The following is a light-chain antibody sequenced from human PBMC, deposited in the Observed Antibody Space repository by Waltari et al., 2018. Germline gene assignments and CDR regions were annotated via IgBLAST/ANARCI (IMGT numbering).Light chain of an antibody. CDR1: QSVGPN. V-gene: IGKV3-15*01. CDR2: GAS. CDR3: QQYYNWPRT. J-gene: IGKJ1*01. Sequence: EIVMTQSPATLSVSPGERATLSCRASQSVGPNLAWYQQEPGQAPRVLIYGASTRPTGVPATFSGSGSGTEFTLTISSVQSEDFAVYYCQQYYNWPRTFGQGTKVEIK.